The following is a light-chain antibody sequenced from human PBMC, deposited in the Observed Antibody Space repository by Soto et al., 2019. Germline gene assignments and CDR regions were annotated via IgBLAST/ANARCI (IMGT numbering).Light chain of an antibody. J-gene: IGKJ3*01. Sequence: DIQMTQSPSSLSASVVERVTITCRASQGISNYLAWYQQKPGKVHKLLIYASYTLQSGVPFRFSGSRSGSDFTRTISKQQAGDVATYSCQKYNRAPVTFDPGTKVDI. CDR3: QKYNRAPVT. CDR2: ASY. V-gene: IGKV1-27*01. CDR1: QGISNY.